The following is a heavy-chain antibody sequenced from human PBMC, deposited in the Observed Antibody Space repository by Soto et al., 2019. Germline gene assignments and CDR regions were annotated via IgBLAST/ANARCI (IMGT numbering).Heavy chain of an antibody. V-gene: IGHV3-23*01. CDR1: GFTFSSYA. J-gene: IGHJ4*02. D-gene: IGHD3-22*01. CDR2: ISGSGGST. Sequence: SCKASGFTFSSYAMSWVRQAPGKGLEWVSAISGSGGSTYYADSVKGRFTISRDNSKNTLYLQMNSLRAEDTAVYYCTKDRSYYDTGGYSDYWGQGTLVTVSS. CDR3: TKDRSYYDTGGYSDY.